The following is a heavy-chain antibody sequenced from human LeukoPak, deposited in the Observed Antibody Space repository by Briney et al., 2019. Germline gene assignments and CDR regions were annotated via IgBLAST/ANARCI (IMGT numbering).Heavy chain of an antibody. J-gene: IGHJ4*02. CDR1: AYTFSGYW. V-gene: IGHV5-51*01. D-gene: IGHD6-19*01. Sequence: GESLKISCKGSAYTFSGYWIGWVRQTPGKGLEWMGAIYITDSSTRYSPSFQGQVTISADKSVGTAYLQWGSLKASDTAMYYCAREQWLVPGGFDYWGQGTLVTVSS. CDR2: IYITDSST. CDR3: AREQWLVPGGFDY.